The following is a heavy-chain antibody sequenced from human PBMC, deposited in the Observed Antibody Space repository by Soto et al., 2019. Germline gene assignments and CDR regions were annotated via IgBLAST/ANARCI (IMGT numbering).Heavy chain of an antibody. CDR1: GGSFSGYY. V-gene: IGHV4-34*01. CDR3: ARRAHKQQLVSWFDP. D-gene: IGHD6-13*01. J-gene: IGHJ5*02. CDR2: XXHXXSX. Sequence: SETLSLTCAVYGGSFSGYYWSWIRQPPGKGLEWXGEXXHXXSXXXXXSXXXRVTISVDTSKNQFSLKLSYVTAADTAVYYCARRAHKQQLVSWFDPWGQGTLVTVSS.